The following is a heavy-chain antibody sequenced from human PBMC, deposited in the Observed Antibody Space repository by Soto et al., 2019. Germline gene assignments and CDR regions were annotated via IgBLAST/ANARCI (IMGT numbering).Heavy chain of an antibody. J-gene: IGHJ4*02. CDR2: IKSKTDGGTT. D-gene: IGHD2-8*01. Sequence: GGSLRLSCAASGVTFSNAWMNWVRQAPGKGLEWVGRIKSKTDGGTTDYAAPVKGRFTISRDDSKNTLYLQMNSLETEDTAVYYCAADRCLNGVCYLAWLWGQGPLVTVSS. CDR3: AADRCLNGVCYLAWL. CDR1: GVTFSNAW. V-gene: IGHV3-15*07.